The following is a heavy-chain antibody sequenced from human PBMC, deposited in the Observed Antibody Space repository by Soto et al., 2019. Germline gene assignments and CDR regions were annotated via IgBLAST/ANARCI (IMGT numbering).Heavy chain of an antibody. CDR3: ARYDAFKAFDL. Sequence: PGGSLRLSCAASGFTFTRYSVNWVRQAPGKGLEWVSSISSGSVHIDFADSVKGRFTISRDDVTNSVSLQMDSLRVEDTGIYYCARYDAFKAFDLWGQGTMVTVSS. CDR1: GFTFTRYS. CDR2: ISSGSVHI. J-gene: IGHJ3*01. D-gene: IGHD1-1*01. V-gene: IGHV3-21*01.